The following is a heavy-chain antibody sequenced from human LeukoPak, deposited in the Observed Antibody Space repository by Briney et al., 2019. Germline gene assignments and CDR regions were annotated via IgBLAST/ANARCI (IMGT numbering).Heavy chain of an antibody. CDR2: IYPGGSDT. CDR1: GYTFSSYW. J-gene: IGHJ4*02. D-gene: IGHD3-3*01. Sequence: GESLKISCKGSGYTFSSYWIGWVRQMPGKGLEWMGIIYPGGSDTRYSPSLQGQVTISVDTSIGTAYLQWSSLKASDTAIYYCARQNDFRLDYWGQGTLVTVSS. V-gene: IGHV5-51*01. CDR3: ARQNDFRLDY.